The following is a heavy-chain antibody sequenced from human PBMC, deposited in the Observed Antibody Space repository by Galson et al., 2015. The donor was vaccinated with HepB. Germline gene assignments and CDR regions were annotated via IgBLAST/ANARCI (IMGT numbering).Heavy chain of an antibody. D-gene: IGHD5-18*01. V-gene: IGHV3-30-3*01. CDR1: GFTFSSYA. CDR3: ARMGSYGYFLYGGMDV. J-gene: IGHJ6*02. CDR2: ISYDGSNK. Sequence: SCAASGFTFSSYAMHWVRQAPGKGLEWVAVISYDGSNKYYADSVKGRFTISRDNSKNTLYLQMNSLRAEDTAVYYCARMGSYGYFLYGGMDVWGQGTTVTVSS.